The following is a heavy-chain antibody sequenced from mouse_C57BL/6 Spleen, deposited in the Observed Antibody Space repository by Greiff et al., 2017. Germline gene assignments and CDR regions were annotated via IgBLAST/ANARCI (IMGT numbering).Heavy chain of an antibody. CDR3: TRGIYDGYDFDY. Sequence: EVKLMESGEGLVKPGGSLKLSCAASGFTFSSYAMSWVRQTPEKRLEWVAYISSGGDYIYYADTVKGRFTITRDTARNTLYLQMSSLKSEDTAMYYCTRGIYDGYDFDYWGQGTTLTVSS. CDR1: GFTFSSYA. D-gene: IGHD2-3*01. V-gene: IGHV5-9-1*02. CDR2: ISSGGDYI. J-gene: IGHJ2*01.